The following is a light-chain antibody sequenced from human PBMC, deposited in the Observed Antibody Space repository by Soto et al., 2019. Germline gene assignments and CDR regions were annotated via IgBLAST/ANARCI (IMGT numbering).Light chain of an antibody. Sequence: EIVLTHSPGTLSLSPGERATLSCRASHSVSRTYLAWYQQKPGQAPRLLIFGASDRATGTPDRFSGSGSGTDFTLTISSLQPEDFATYYCQQSYSTPPITFGQGTRPAI. CDR2: GAS. CDR1: HSVSRTY. V-gene: IGKV3-20*01. J-gene: IGKJ5*01. CDR3: QQSYSTPPIT.